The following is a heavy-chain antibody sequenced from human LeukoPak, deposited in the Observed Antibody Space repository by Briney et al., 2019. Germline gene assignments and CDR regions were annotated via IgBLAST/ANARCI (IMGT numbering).Heavy chain of an antibody. CDR2: IKEDGSSQ. CDR3: AKDSGWFHFDS. D-gene: IGHD6-19*01. CDR1: GFTFSHSW. Sequence: GGSLRLSCVASGFTFSHSWMTWVRQAPGKGLEWVGHIKEDGSSQNYADSVKGRFTISRDNAKSSLHLQMNGLRAEDTAMYYCAKDSGWFHFDSWGQGTLVTVSS. J-gene: IGHJ4*02. V-gene: IGHV3-7*03.